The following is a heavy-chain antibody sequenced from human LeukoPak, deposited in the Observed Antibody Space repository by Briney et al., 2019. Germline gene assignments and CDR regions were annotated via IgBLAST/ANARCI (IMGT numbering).Heavy chain of an antibody. V-gene: IGHV4-39*01. D-gene: IGHD4-17*01. J-gene: IGHJ4*02. CDR1: GGAISNTSYY. CDR3: ARLRGAMTPVTSDFDY. Sequence: PSETLSLTCTVSGGAISNTSYYWGWIRQPPGNGLEWIGSASYSGSAYYNPSLKSRLTISVDTSKNQFSLDLSSVTAADTAVYYCARLRGAMTPVTSDFDYWGQGTLVTVSS. CDR2: ASYSGSA.